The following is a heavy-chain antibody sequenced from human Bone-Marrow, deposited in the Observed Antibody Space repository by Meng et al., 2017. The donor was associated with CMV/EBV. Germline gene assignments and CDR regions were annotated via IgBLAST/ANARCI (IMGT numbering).Heavy chain of an antibody. CDR1: GFTFSSYS. Sequence: GESLKISCAASGFTFSSYSMNWVRQAPGKGLEWVSSISSSSSYIYYADSVKGRFTISRDNAKNSLYLQMNSLRAEDTAVYYCARFHPKPMVRGVIGFDYWGQGTLVTVSS. V-gene: IGHV3-21*01. J-gene: IGHJ4*02. CDR2: ISSSSSYI. D-gene: IGHD3-10*01. CDR3: ARFHPKPMVRGVIGFDY.